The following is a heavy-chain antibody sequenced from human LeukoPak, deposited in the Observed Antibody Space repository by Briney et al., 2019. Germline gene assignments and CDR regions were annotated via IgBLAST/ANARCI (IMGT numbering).Heavy chain of an antibody. CDR3: ARDLVTVTKGFDI. Sequence: SETLSLTCAVSADSFSSHYWTWIRQPPGKGLGLIWDISYIGSTNYNPSLQSRVTISIDTSKNQFSLQLSSVTAADTAVYYCARDLVTVTKGFDIWGQGTMVSVSS. J-gene: IGHJ3*02. V-gene: IGHV4-59*11. CDR2: ISYIGST. CDR1: ADSFSSHY. D-gene: IGHD4-17*01.